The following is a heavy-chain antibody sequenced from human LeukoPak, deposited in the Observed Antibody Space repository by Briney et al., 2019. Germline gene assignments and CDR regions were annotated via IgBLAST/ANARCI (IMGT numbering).Heavy chain of an antibody. CDR1: GFTFRNHG. J-gene: IGHJ4*02. CDR2: ISPSGGGT. Sequence: GGTLRLSCAASGFTFRNHGMNWVRQAPGKGLEWVSGISPSGGGTYYADSVKGRFTISRDDSKNTLSLQMNSLRVEDTALYYCAQDIALGAFEHWGQGTLVTVSS. CDR3: AQDIALGAFEH. V-gene: IGHV3-23*01. D-gene: IGHD2-15*01.